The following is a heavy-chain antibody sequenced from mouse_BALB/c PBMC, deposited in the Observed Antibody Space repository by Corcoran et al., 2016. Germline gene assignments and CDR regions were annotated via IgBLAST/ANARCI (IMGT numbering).Heavy chain of an antibody. CDR3: ARGDYYDYGGDAMDY. V-gene: IGHV1S136*01. CDR1: GYTFTSYV. D-gene: IGHD2-4*01. J-gene: IGHJ4*01. Sequence: EVQLQQSGPELVKPGASVKMSCKASGYTFTSYVMHWVKQKPGQGLEWIGYINPYNDGTKYNEKFKGKATLTSDKSSSTAYMELSSLTSEDSAVYYCARGDYYDYGGDAMDYWGQGTSVTVSS. CDR2: INPYNDGT.